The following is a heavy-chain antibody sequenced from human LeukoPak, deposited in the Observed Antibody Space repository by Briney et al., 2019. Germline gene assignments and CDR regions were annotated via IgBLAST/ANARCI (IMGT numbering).Heavy chain of an antibody. CDR3: AKVGNCTNGVCYTYWFDP. Sequence: GGSLRLSYAASGFTFSSYAMSWVRQAPGKGLEWVSAISGSGGSTYYADSVKGRFTISRDNSKNTLYLQMNSLRAEDTAVYYCAKVGNCTNGVCYTYWFDPWGQGTLVTVSS. J-gene: IGHJ5*02. CDR1: GFTFSSYA. V-gene: IGHV3-23*01. CDR2: ISGSGGST. D-gene: IGHD2-8*01.